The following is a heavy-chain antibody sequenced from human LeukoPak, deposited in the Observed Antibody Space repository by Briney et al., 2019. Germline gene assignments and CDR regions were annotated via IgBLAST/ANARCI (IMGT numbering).Heavy chain of an antibody. J-gene: IGHJ6*02. CDR3: AKDIRPKMAYGMDV. V-gene: IGHV3-23*01. CDR2: ISGSGGSA. CDR1: GFTFSSYA. D-gene: IGHD5-24*01. Sequence: GGSLRLSCAASGFTFSSYAMSWVRQAPGKGLEWVSAISGSGGSAYYADSVKGRFTISRDNSKNTLYLQMNSLRAEDTAVYYCAKDIRPKMAYGMDVWGQGATVTVSS.